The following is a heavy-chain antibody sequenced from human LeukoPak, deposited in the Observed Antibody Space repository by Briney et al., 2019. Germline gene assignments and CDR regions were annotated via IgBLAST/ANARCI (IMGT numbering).Heavy chain of an antibody. CDR1: GFRFSGYW. CDR2: IDSEGSST. D-gene: IGHD6-19*01. CDR3: ARALRLAVNLDY. J-gene: IGHJ4*01. Sequence: PGGSLRLSCAASGFRFSGYWMHWVRQAPGKGLVRVSHIDSEGSSTNYADSVKGRFTISRDNAKNTLYLQMNSLRAEDTAVYYCARALRLAVNLDYWGQGTLVTVSS. V-gene: IGHV3-74*01.